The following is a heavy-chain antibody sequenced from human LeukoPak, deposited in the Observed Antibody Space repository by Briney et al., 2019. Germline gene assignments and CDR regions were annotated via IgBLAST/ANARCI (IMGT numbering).Heavy chain of an antibody. V-gene: IGHV3-11*01. CDR2: FSGSGSTI. CDR1: GFTFSDYY. J-gene: IGHJ4*02. CDR3: ARAPAGTIIDY. D-gene: IGHD1/OR15-1a*01. Sequence: GGSLRLSCAASGFTFSDYYMSWIRQAPGKGLEWVSYFSGSGSTIYYGDSVEGRFTISRDNAKTSVYLQMNSLRAEDTAVYYCARAPAGTIIDYWGQGTLVTVSS.